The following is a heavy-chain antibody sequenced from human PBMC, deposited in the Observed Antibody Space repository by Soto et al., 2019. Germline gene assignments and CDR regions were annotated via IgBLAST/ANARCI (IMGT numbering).Heavy chain of an antibody. Sequence: GASVKVCCKASGYTFTSCGSNWVRQPPGQGLEWMGWISGYNGNTMYAQKVQGRVTMTTDTSTSTVYMELRSLRSDDTALYYCARDGIAARPTPDYGRQGTLVTVSS. V-gene: IGHV1-18*01. J-gene: IGHJ4*02. D-gene: IGHD6-6*01. CDR3: ARDGIAARPTPDY. CDR2: ISGYNGNT. CDR1: GYTFTSCG.